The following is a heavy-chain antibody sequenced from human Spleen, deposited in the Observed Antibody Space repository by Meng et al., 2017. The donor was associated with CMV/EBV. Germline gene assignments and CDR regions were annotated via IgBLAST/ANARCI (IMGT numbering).Heavy chain of an antibody. CDR2: INSDGTTT. Sequence: GGSLRLSCAASGFTFSPYWMYWVRQAPGKGLVWAARINSDGTTTNYADSVRGRFTISRDNAKNTLYLQMNSLRAEDTAVYYCANTGYYYDSSGYFSDIWGQGTMVTVSS. J-gene: IGHJ3*02. D-gene: IGHD3-22*01. CDR1: GFTFSPYW. CDR3: ANTGYYYDSSGYFSDI. V-gene: IGHV3-74*01.